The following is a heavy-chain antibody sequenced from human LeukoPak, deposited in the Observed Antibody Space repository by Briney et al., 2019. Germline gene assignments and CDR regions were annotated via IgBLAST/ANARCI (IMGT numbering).Heavy chain of an antibody. CDR2: IIPLFNRP. CDR1: GGTFNSHA. CDR3: AREGTGSNWWRAFDI. J-gene: IGHJ3*02. Sequence: SVRVSCKASGGTFNSHAINWVRQAPGHGLEWMGAIIPLFNRPNYAEKFQGRLTITADEASSTAYMEMSRLRSDDTAVYYCAREGTGSNWWRAFDIWGQGTMVTVSS. D-gene: IGHD3/OR15-3a*01. V-gene: IGHV1-69*13.